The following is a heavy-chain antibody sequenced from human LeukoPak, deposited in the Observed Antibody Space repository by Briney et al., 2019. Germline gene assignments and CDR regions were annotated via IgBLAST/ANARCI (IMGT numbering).Heavy chain of an antibody. CDR3: ARVGRTSSSWYLNNWFDP. CDR2: INPSGGST. CDR1: GYTFTSYY. D-gene: IGHD6-13*01. Sequence: ASVKVSCKASGYTFTSYYMHWVRQAPGQGLEWMGIINPSGGSTSYAQKFQGRVTMTRDMSTSTAYMELSSLGSEDTAVYYCARVGRTSSSWYLNNWFDPWGQGTLVTVSS. V-gene: IGHV1-46*01. J-gene: IGHJ5*02.